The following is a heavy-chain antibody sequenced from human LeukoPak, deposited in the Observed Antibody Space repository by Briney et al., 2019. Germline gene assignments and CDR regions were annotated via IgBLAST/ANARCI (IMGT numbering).Heavy chain of an antibody. CDR2: IYTSGST. D-gene: IGHD6-13*01. Sequence: SETLPLTCTVSGGSISSYYWSWIRQPAGKGLEWIGRIYTSGSTNYNPSLKSRVTMSVDTSKNQFSLKLSSVTAADTAVYYCARVGGSSWYPINYYYYYMDVWGKGTTVTVSS. CDR3: ARVGGSSWYPINYYYYYMDV. V-gene: IGHV4-4*07. CDR1: GGSISSYY. J-gene: IGHJ6*03.